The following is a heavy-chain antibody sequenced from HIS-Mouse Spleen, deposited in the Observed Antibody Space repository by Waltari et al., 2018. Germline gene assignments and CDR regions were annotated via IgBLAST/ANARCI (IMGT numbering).Heavy chain of an antibody. CDR2: ITQDGSSK. J-gene: IGHJ4*02. D-gene: IGHD6-19*01. CDR1: GLSFRSDW. V-gene: IGHV3-7*01. Sequence: EVQLWESGGGLVEPGGALRVSCSASGLSFRSDWLSWVCPAPGKGLEWGANITQDGSSKYCVDSVKGRFTITRDNAKNSMYLQMHSLRAEDTAVYYCARDLGYSSGNDYWGQGTLVTVSS. CDR3: ARDLGYSSGNDY.